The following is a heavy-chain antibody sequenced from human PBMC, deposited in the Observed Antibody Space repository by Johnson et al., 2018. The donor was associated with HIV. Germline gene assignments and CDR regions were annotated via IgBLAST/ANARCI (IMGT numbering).Heavy chain of an antibody. CDR3: ARAGYSSTSSSAFDI. V-gene: IGHV3-30*03. Sequence: VQLVESGGGVVQPGRSLRLSCAASGFTFTSYGMHWVRQAPGKGLEWVAVISYDGNNKYYVDSVKGRFTISRDNSKNTMYLQMNSLRAEDTAVYYCARAGYSSTSSSAFDIWGQGTMVTVSS. J-gene: IGHJ3*02. CDR1: GFTFTSYG. CDR2: ISYDGNNK. D-gene: IGHD6-19*01.